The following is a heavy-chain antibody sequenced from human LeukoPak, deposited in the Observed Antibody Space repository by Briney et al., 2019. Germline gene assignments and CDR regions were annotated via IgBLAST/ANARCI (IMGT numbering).Heavy chain of an antibody. CDR1: GASFSTNY. D-gene: IGHD1-1*01. CDR3: ARLYQQSKWKYYYYYMDV. Sequence: SETLSLTCSVSGASFSTNYWSWIRQPPGRGLEWIGYVFDSGSTNYNPSLKSRVTISVDTSTKQFSLRLSSVTAADTAVYYCARLYQQSKWKYYYYYMDVWGKGTAVTVPS. J-gene: IGHJ6*03. V-gene: IGHV4-59*01. CDR2: VFDSGST.